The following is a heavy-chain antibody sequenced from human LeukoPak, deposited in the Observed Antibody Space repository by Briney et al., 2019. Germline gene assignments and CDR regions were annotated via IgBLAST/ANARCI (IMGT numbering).Heavy chain of an antibody. CDR1: EFTFSSHW. D-gene: IGHD5-18*01. CDR3: CRRWLNYYYYGMDV. J-gene: IGHJ6*02. CDR2: IKEDGSEK. Sequence: GSLRLSCAASEFTFSSHWVSWVRQAPGKGLEWVANIKEDGSEKYYVDSVKGRFTISRDNAKNSLYLQMNSLRAEDTAVYYCCRRWLNYYYYGMDVWGQGTTVTVSS. V-gene: IGHV3-7*01.